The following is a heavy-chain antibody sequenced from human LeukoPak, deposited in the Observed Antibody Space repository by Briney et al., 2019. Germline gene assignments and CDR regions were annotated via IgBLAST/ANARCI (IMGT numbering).Heavy chain of an antibody. D-gene: IGHD4-11*01. CDR2: IWNDGSNQ. CDR1: QFTFSHYG. J-gene: IGHJ4*02. V-gene: IGHV3-33*06. Sequence: GRSLRLSCVASQFTFSHYGMHWVRQAPGKGLEWVAVIWNDGSNQYYADSVKGRFTISRDNSQNTVYLQMNSLRAEDTAVYYCAKDAQRGFDYSNSLEYWGQGTLVTVSS. CDR3: AKDAQRGFDYSNSLEY.